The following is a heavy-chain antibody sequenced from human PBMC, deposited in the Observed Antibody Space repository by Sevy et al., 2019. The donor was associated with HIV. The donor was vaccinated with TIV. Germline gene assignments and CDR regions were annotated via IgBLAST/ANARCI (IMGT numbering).Heavy chain of an antibody. Sequence: GGSLRLSCAASGFTFDDYAMHWVRQAPGKGLEWVSGISWNSGSIGYADSVKGRFTISRDNAKNSLYLQMNSLRAEETALYYCASSHSGSGSYLGLNYYYGMDVWGQGTTVTVSS. V-gene: IGHV3-9*01. CDR1: GFTFDDYA. J-gene: IGHJ6*02. CDR2: ISWNSGSI. CDR3: ASSHSGSGSYLGLNYYYGMDV. D-gene: IGHD3-10*01.